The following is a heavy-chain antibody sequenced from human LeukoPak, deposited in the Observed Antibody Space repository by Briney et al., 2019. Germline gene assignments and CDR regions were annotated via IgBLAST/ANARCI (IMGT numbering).Heavy chain of an antibody. D-gene: IGHD6-25*01. CDR3: ARTRAAASTPDYYYMDV. CDR2: IDWDGDK. CDR1: GFSLSTSGMC. V-gene: IGHV2-70*11. J-gene: IGHJ6*03. Sequence: SGPTLVKPTQTLTLTCTFSGFSLSTSGMCVSWIRQPPGKALEWLARIDWDGDKYYRTSLKTRLTISADTPLKQVVLTMTNVDPADTATYYCARTRAAASTPDYYYMDVWGKGTTVTVFS.